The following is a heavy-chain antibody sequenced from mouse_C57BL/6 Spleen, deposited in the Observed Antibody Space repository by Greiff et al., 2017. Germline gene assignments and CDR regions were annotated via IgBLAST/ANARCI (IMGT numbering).Heavy chain of an antibody. V-gene: IGHV1-15*01. CDR3: RRGGYGNYGGY. CDR1: GYTFTDYE. D-gene: IGHD2-1*01. J-gene: IGHJ2*01. CDR2: IDPATGGT. Sequence: VQLQESGAELVRPGASVTLSCKASGYTFTDYEMHWVKQTPVHGLEWIGAIDPATGGTAYNQKFKGKAILTADKSSSTAYMQRRSLTSEDSAVYYCRRGGYGNYGGYWGQGTTLTVSS.